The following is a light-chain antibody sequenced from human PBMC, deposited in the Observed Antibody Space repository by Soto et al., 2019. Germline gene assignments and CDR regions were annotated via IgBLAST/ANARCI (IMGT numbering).Light chain of an antibody. V-gene: IGKV1-27*01. Sequence: DVQMTQSPSSPSAFVGDRVTITCRASQGIAPYLAWFQQKPGKVPKLLIYATSTLKSGVPSRFSGSGSGTDFTLTINSLQPEDVGTYYCQKYNSAPLTFGGGTKVEIK. CDR1: QGIAPY. J-gene: IGKJ4*01. CDR3: QKYNSAPLT. CDR2: ATS.